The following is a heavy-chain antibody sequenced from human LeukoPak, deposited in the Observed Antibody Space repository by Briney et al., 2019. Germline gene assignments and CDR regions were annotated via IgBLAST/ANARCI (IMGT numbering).Heavy chain of an antibody. CDR2: IIPIFGTA. Sequence: VASVKVSCKASGGTFSSYAISWVRQAPGQGLEWMGGIIPIFGTANYAQKFQGRVTITADESTSTAYMELSSLRSEDTAVYYCAKVAWGAAAGISPHYDYWGQGTLVTVSS. CDR3: AKVAWGAAAGISPHYDY. CDR1: GGTFSSYA. V-gene: IGHV1-69*13. D-gene: IGHD6-13*01. J-gene: IGHJ4*02.